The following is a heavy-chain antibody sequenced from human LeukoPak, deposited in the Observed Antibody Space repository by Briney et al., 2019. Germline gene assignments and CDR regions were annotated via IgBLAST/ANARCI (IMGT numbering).Heavy chain of an antibody. CDR1: GFSFISYW. CDR2: IKQDGSAK. Sequence: QPGGSLRLSCAASGFSFISYWMSWVRQAPGKGLEWVANIKQDGSAKNYVDSVKGRFTISRDNAKNSLYLQLNSLRAEDTAVHYCAGCAGNSCYFDYWGQGTLVIVSS. J-gene: IGHJ4*02. D-gene: IGHD1-1*01. V-gene: IGHV3-7*01. CDR3: AGCAGNSCYFDY.